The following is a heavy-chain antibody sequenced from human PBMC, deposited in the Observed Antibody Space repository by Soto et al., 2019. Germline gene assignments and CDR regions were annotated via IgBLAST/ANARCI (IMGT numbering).Heavy chain of an antibody. CDR1: GGSISSGGYS. D-gene: IGHD3-22*01. J-gene: IGHJ4*02. CDR2: IYYSGST. Sequence: SETLSLTCAVSGGSISSGGYSWSWIRQPPGKGLEWIGYIYYSGSTYYNPSLKGRFTVSRDNAKNSLYLQMNSLRAEDTAVYYCARPTYYYDSSGPPGYWGQGTLVTVSS. V-gene: IGHV4-30-2*01. CDR3: ARPTYYYDSSGPPGY.